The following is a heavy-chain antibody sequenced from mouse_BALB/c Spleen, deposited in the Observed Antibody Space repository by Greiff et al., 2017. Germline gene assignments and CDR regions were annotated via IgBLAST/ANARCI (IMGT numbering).Heavy chain of an antibody. J-gene: IGHJ2*01. Sequence: QVQLKQSGAELVRPGTSVKVSCKASGYAFTNYLIEWVKQRPGQGLEWIGVINPGSGGTNYNEKFKGKATLTADKSSSTAYMQLSSLTSDDSAVYFCAIIYYDYDEVYWGQGTTLTVSS. CDR2: INPGSGGT. CDR1: GYAFTNYL. V-gene: IGHV1-54*03. CDR3: AIIYYDYDEVY. D-gene: IGHD2-4*01.